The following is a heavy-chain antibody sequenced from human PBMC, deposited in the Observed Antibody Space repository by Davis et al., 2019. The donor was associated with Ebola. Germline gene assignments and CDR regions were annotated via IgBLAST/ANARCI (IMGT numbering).Heavy chain of an antibody. D-gene: IGHD6-13*01. Sequence: GESLKISCKVSGYRFSNYWIGWVRQMPGKGLEWMGIIYPGDSDTRYSPSFQGQVTNSVDKSISTAYLQWSSLKASDTAIYYCARHPAAADNHWFDPWGQGTLVTVSS. CDR1: GYRFSNYW. J-gene: IGHJ5*02. CDR3: ARHPAAADNHWFDP. CDR2: IYPGDSDT. V-gene: IGHV5-51*01.